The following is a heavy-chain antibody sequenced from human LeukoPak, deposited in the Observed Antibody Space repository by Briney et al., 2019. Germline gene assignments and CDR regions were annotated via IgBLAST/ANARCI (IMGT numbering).Heavy chain of an antibody. CDR3: GRLMGGYDSYFYGMDV. V-gene: IGHV3-30*03. Sequence: PGRSLRLSCAASGFTFSSFGMHWVRQAPGKGLEWVAVISYDGSNKYYADSVKGRFTISRGNSQNTLYLQMNSLRLEDTAVYYCGRLMGGYDSYFYGMDVWGQGTTVTVSS. CDR1: GFTFSSFG. D-gene: IGHD5-12*01. CDR2: ISYDGSNK. J-gene: IGHJ6*02.